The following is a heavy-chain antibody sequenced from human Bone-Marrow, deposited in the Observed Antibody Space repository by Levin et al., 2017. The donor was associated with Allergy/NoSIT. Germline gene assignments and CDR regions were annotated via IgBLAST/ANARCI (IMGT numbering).Heavy chain of an antibody. CDR1: GFTFSDYY. Sequence: GESLKISCAASGFTFSDYYMSWIRQAPGKGLEWVSYISSSGSTIYYADSVKGRFTISRDNAKNSLYLQMNSLRAEDTAVYYCAGDPIAWELSAWFDPWGQGTLVTVPA. CDR3: AGDPIAWELSAWFDP. V-gene: IGHV3-11*01. CDR2: ISSSGSTI. J-gene: IGHJ5*02. D-gene: IGHD1-26*01.